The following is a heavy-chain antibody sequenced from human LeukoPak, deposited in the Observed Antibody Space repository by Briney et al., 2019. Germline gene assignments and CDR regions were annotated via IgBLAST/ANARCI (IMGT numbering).Heavy chain of an antibody. CDR1: GDSITGYY. Sequence: SETLSLTCSVSGDSITGYYWGWIRQPPGKGLEWIGNIYYTGNTYYNSSLKSRVTISADTSKNQFSLKLSSVTAADTAVYYCARVLAAAGNNWFDPWGQGTLVTVSS. J-gene: IGHJ5*02. D-gene: IGHD6-13*01. CDR3: ARVLAAAGNNWFDP. V-gene: IGHV4-39*07. CDR2: IYYTGNT.